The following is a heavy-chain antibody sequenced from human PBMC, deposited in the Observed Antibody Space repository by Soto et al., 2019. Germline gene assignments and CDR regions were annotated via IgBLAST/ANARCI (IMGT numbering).Heavy chain of an antibody. CDR3: ASIAACGGDCYAFDS. V-gene: IGHV1-69*06. J-gene: IGHJ4*02. Sequence: QVQLVQSGAEVKKPGSSVKISCKASGGTFSSNTINWVRQAAGQGLEWMGGIIPLFGTANYAEKFQGRVTITADKSTNTEYMELSSLRSEDTAVYYCASIAACGGDCYAFDSWGQGTLVTVSS. CDR1: GGTFSSNT. D-gene: IGHD2-21*02. CDR2: IIPLFGTA.